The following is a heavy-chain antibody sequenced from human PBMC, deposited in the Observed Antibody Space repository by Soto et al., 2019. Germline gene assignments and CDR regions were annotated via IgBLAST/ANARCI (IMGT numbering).Heavy chain of an antibody. CDR1: GFTFSSYG. J-gene: IGHJ4*02. D-gene: IGHD4-17*01. V-gene: IGHV3-30*18. CDR3: AKDHLMTTVTTVGY. CDR2: ISYDGSNK. Sequence: QVQLVESGGGVVQPGRSLRLSCAASGFTFSSYGMHWVRQAPGKGLEWVAVISYDGSNKYYADSVKGRFTISRDNSKNTLYLQMNSLRAEDTAVYYCAKDHLMTTVTTVGYWGQETLVTVSS.